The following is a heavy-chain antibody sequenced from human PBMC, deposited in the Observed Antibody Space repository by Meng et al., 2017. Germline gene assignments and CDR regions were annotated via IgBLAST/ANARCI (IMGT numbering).Heavy chain of an antibody. CDR2: IYYSGST. CDR1: GGSISSYY. Sequence: SETLSLTCTVSGGSISSYYWSWIRQPPGKGLEWIGYIYYSGSTNYNPSLKSRVTISVDTSKNQFSLKLSPVTAAGTAVYYCARAPYSSSWVGYYFDYWGQGTLVTVSS. V-gene: IGHV4-59*01. J-gene: IGHJ4*02. D-gene: IGHD6-13*01. CDR3: ARAPYSSSWVGYYFDY.